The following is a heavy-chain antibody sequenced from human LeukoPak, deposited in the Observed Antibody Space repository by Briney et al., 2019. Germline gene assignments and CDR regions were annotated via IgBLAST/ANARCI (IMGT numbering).Heavy chain of an antibody. J-gene: IGHJ5*02. Sequence: SETLSLTCTVSGGSMSSYYWSWIRQPPGKGLEWIGYIYYSGSTNYNPSLKSRVTISVDTSKNQFSLKLSSVTAADTAVYYCARGRLWFGELSNWFDPWGQGTLVTVSS. CDR3: ARGRLWFGELSNWFDP. D-gene: IGHD3-10*01. CDR2: IYYSGST. CDR1: GGSMSSYY. V-gene: IGHV4-59*08.